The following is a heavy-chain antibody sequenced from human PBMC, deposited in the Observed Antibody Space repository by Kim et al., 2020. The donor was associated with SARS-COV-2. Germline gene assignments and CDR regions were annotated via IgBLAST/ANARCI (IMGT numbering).Heavy chain of an antibody. CDR3: ASGVVGGYNYGRGYYYGTDV. V-gene: IGHV3-48*03. CDR2: IGSSGSPI. Sequence: GGSLRLSCAASGFTFSSFEMNWVRQAAGKGLEWVSYIGSSGSPIYYADSVEGRFTISRDNAKNSLYLQVSSLRAEATAVYYCASGVVGGYNYGRGYYYGTDVWGQETTVTVSS. J-gene: IGHJ6*02. CDR1: GFTFSSFE. D-gene: IGHD5-18*01.